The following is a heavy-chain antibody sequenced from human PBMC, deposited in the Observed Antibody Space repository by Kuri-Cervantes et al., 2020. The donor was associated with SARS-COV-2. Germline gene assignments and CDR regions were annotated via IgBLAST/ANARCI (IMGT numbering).Heavy chain of an antibody. CDR2: MNPNSGNT. D-gene: IGHD3-3*01. V-gene: IGHV1-8*01. Sequence: SVKVSCKASGYTFTSYDINWVRQATGQGLEWMGWMNPNSGNTGYAQKFQGRVTMTRNTSISTAYMELSSLRSEDTAVYYCASSRSITIFGVVINYYYGMDVWGQGTTVTVSS. J-gene: IGHJ6*02. CDR1: GYTFTSYD. CDR3: ASSRSITIFGVVINYYYGMDV.